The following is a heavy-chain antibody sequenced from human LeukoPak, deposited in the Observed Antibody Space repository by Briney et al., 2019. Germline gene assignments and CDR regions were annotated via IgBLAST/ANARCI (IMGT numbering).Heavy chain of an antibody. Sequence: PGGSLRLSCAASGFTFSSYGMHWVRQAPGEGLEWVAVISYDGSNKNYTDSVKGRFTVSRDNSKNTLYLQMNSLRAEDTAVYYCAKDKWSAAAGTFDYWGQGTPVTVSS. D-gene: IGHD6-13*01. CDR1: GFTFSSYG. CDR3: AKDKWSAAAGTFDY. V-gene: IGHV3-30*18. J-gene: IGHJ4*02. CDR2: ISYDGSNK.